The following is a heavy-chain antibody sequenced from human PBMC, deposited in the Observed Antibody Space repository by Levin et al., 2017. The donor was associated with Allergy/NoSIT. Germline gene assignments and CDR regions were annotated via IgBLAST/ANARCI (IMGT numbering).Heavy chain of an antibody. CDR1: GGTFSSYA. CDR3: ARGVQRNNWFDP. V-gene: IGHV1-69*06. J-gene: IGHJ5*02. Sequence: KISCKASGGTFSSYAISWVRQAPGQGLEWMGGIIPIFGTANYAQKFQGRVTITADKSTSTAYMELSSLRSEDTAVYYCARGVQRNNWFDPWGQGTLVTVSS. CDR2: IIPIFGTA. D-gene: IGHD1-1*01.